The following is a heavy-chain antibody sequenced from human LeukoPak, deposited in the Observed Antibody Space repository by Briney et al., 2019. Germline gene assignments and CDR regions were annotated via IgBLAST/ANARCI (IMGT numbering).Heavy chain of an antibody. Sequence: GESLKISCKGSGYSFTSYWIGWVRQMPGKGLEWMGIIYPGDSDTRYSPSFQGQVTISADKPISTAYLQWSSLKASDTAMYYCARHVFYDDYDTPTAGVDYWGQGTLVTVSS. D-gene: IGHD4-17*01. V-gene: IGHV5-51*01. CDR3: ARHVFYDDYDTPTAGVDY. CDR2: IYPGDSDT. J-gene: IGHJ4*02. CDR1: GYSFTSYW.